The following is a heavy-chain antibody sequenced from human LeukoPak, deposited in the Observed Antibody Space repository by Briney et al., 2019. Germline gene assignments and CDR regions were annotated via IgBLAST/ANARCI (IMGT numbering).Heavy chain of an antibody. Sequence: AASVKVSCKASGGTFSSYAISWVRQAPGQGLEWMGGIIPIFGTANYAQKFQGRVTITADESTSTAYMELSSLRSEDTAVYYCARGPLNYYGSGSYYNEGCWGQGTLVTVSS. J-gene: IGHJ4*02. CDR1: GGTFSSYA. CDR2: IIPIFGTA. V-gene: IGHV1-69*01. D-gene: IGHD3-10*01. CDR3: ARGPLNYYGSGSYYNEGC.